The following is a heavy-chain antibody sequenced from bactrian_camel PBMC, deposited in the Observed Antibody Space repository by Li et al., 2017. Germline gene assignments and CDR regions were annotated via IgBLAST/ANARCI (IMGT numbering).Heavy chain of an antibody. CDR3: ATKSPGGGWYVPGSYNY. J-gene: IGHJ4*01. CDR1: GLTYSAYC. D-gene: IGHD6*01. Sequence: HVQLVESGGGSVQPGGSLRLSCAGSGLTYSAYCMRWFRQTPGKEREGIAAIAPATGTTFYSDSVKGRFTISHVNANNTLHLQMNSLKPEDSAMYYCATKSPGGGWYVPGSYNYWGQGTQVTVS. CDR2: IAPATGTT. V-gene: IGHV3S1*01.